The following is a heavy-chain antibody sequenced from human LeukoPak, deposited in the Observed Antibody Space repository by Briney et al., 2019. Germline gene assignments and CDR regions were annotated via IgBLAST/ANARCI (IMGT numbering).Heavy chain of an antibody. V-gene: IGHV3-30-3*01. Sequence: GGSLRLSCAASGFTFSSYAMHWVRQAPGKGLEWVAVISYDGSNKYYVDSVKGRFTISRDNSKNTLYLQMNSLRAEDTAVYYCARDKGSYCSSTSCYYGMDVWGQGTTVTVSS. D-gene: IGHD2-2*01. CDR1: GFTFSSYA. CDR2: ISYDGSNK. CDR3: ARDKGSYCSSTSCYYGMDV. J-gene: IGHJ6*02.